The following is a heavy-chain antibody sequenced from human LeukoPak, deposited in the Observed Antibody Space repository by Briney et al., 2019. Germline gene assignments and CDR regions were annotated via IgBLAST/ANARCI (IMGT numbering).Heavy chain of an antibody. CDR2: IYYSGST. V-gene: IGHV4-59*08. Sequence: PSETLSLTCTVSGGSISSYYWSWIRQPPGKGLEWIGYIYYSGSTNYNPSLKSRVAISLDTSKNQFSLNLSSVTAADTAVYYCARLIVGSSWYYFDYWGQGTLVTVSS. D-gene: IGHD6-13*01. J-gene: IGHJ4*02. CDR1: GGSISSYY. CDR3: ARLIVGSSWYYFDY.